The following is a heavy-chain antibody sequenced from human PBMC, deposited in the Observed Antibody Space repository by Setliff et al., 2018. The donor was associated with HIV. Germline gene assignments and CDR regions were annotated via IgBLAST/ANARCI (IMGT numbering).Heavy chain of an antibody. CDR3: VRSPSVYFGESAAGCHINYFDR. D-gene: IGHD3-10*01. CDR1: GAFLSSYY. CDR2: IYANGNS. Sequence: PETMSPTCRVSGAFLSSYYRGWIRQSADEQLEWIGCIYANGNSDFNPSLQGRVAMSFDTSKKGVSLALTSITVADTAIYYCVRSPSVYFGESAAGCHINYFDRWGQGRRVTVSS. J-gene: IGHJ5*02. V-gene: IGHV4-4*07.